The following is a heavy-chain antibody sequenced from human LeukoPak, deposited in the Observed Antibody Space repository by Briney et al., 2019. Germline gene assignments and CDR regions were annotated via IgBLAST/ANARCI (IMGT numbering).Heavy chain of an antibody. J-gene: IGHJ3*02. V-gene: IGHV3-20*01. D-gene: IGHD3-10*01. Sequence: PGGGLRISCAAPGFSFGDYGMSWGRQAPRKGGGWGSGIYLDCGSTGYADSVKGRFTISRDNAKNSLYLQMNSLRAEDTALYHCARAYYGSGSYQTMINDAFDIWGQGTMVTVSS. CDR3: ARAYYGSGSYQTMINDAFDI. CDR1: GFSFGDYG. CDR2: IYLDCGST.